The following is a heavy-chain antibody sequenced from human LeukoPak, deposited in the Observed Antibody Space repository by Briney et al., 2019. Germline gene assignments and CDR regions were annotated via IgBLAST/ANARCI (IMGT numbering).Heavy chain of an antibody. Sequence: GGSLRLSCAASGFTSGDYGMTWVRQVPGKGPEWVSGIDWNGGRTGYADSVKGRFTISRDNAKNSLYLQMNSLRAEDTALYYCATGLSGLSDTFDISGQGTMVSVSS. CDR3: ATGLSGLSDTFDI. D-gene: IGHD3-3*01. V-gene: IGHV3-20*04. CDR1: GFTSGDYG. J-gene: IGHJ3*02. CDR2: IDWNGGRT.